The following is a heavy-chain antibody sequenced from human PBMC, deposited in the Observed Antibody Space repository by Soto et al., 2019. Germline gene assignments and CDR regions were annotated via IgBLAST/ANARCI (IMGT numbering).Heavy chain of an antibody. J-gene: IGHJ4*02. D-gene: IGHD3-3*01. CDR1: GASIRSGTYY. CDR3: ARLKLWSSYFDY. CDR2: VYYSGNT. V-gene: IGHV4-39*01. Sequence: PSETLSLTCTVSGASIRSGTYYWGWIRQPPGKGLEWIGSVYYSGNTYYNPSLKSRVTISVDTSKNQFSLKVTSVTAADTAVYYCARLKLWSSYFDYWGQGSLVTVSS.